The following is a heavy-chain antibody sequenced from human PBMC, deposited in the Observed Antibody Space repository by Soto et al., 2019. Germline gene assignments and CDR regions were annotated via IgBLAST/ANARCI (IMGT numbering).Heavy chain of an antibody. V-gene: IGHV3-48*02. Sequence: GGSLRLSCVASGFTFSRYNMHWVRQAPGKGLEWVAYVTTSGDTMFYADSVEGRFAISRDVAKNSVHLQMNSLGDEDTAVYYCVREEASGSSGLTYHYYYNGMDVWGQGTTGTVS. D-gene: IGHD3-10*01. J-gene: IGHJ6*02. CDR2: VTTSGDTM. CDR1: GFTFSRYN. CDR3: VREEASGSSGLTYHYYYNGMDV.